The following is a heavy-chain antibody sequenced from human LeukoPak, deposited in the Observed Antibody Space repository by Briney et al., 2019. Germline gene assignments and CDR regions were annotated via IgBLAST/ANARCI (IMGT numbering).Heavy chain of an antibody. CDR3: ARVVVITIPNWFDP. CDR2: ISAYNGNT. D-gene: IGHD3-22*01. J-gene: IGHJ5*02. CDR1: GYTFTSYG. Sequence: ASVKVSCKASGYTFTSYGISWVRQAPGQGIEWMGWISAYNGNTNYAQKLQGRVTMTTDTSTSTAYMELRSLRSDDTPVYYCARVVVITIPNWFDPWGQGTLVTVSS. V-gene: IGHV1-18*01.